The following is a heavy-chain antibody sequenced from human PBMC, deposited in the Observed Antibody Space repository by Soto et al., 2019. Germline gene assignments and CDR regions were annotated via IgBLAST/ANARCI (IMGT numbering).Heavy chain of an antibody. CDR2: IIPIFGTA. CDR1: GGTFSSYA. D-gene: IGHD6-13*01. J-gene: IGHJ6*02. CDR3: ARDGAAADAYYYYGMDV. Sequence: QVQLVQSGAEVKKPGSSVKVSCKASGGTFSSYAISWVRQAPGQGLEWMGGIIPIFGTANYAQKFQGRDTITPDESTSTAHMELSSLRSEDTAVYYCARDGAAADAYYYYGMDVWGQGTTVTLSS. V-gene: IGHV1-69*05.